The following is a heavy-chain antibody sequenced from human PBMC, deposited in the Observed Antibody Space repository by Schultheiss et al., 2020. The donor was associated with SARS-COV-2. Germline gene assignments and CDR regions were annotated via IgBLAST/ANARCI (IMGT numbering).Heavy chain of an antibody. CDR1: GFTFSSYG. Sequence: GGSLRLSCAASGFTFSSYGMHWVRQAPGKGLEWVAVIWYDGSNKYYADSVKGRFTISRDNSKNTLYLQMNSLRAEDTAVYYCARAHPRGDFWTDWFDPWGQGTLVTVSS. J-gene: IGHJ5*02. V-gene: IGHV3-33*01. CDR3: ARAHPRGDFWTDWFDP. D-gene: IGHD3/OR15-3a*01. CDR2: IWYDGSNK.